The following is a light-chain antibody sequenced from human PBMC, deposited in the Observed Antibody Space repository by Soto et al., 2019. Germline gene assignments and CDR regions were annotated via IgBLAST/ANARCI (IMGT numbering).Light chain of an antibody. J-gene: IGKJ5*01. V-gene: IGKV1-12*01. CDR2: AAS. Sequence: DIQMTQSPSSVSASVGDRVTITCRASQDISSWLAWYQQKPGKAPNLLIYAASSLQSGVPSSFSGSGSGTDVTLTISSLQPEDFAAYYCQQGNSFPVTFGPGTRLEIK. CDR1: QDISSW. CDR3: QQGNSFPVT.